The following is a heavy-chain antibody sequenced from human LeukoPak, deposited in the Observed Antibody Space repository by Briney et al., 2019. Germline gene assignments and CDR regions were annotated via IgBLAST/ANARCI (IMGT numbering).Heavy chain of an antibody. J-gene: IGHJ5*02. D-gene: IGHD2-15*01. CDR3: ARAAPTRQYCSGGSCYSRWFDP. CDR2: INPNSGGT. Sequence: ASVTVSCKASGYTFTGYYMHWVRQAPGQGLEWMGRINPNSGGTNYAQKFQGWVTMTRDTSISTAYMELSRLRSDDTAVYYCARAAPTRQYCSGGSCYSRWFDPWGQGTLVTVSS. V-gene: IGHV1-2*04. CDR1: GYTFTGYY.